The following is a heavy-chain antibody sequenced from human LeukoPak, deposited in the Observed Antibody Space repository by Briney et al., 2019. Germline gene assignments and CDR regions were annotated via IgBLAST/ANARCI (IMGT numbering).Heavy chain of an antibody. CDR2: ISGSGRTM. CDR3: ARPLQYCSGGRCYGWDY. D-gene: IGHD2-15*01. CDR1: GFTFSSYE. J-gene: IGHJ4*02. Sequence: PGGSLTLSCAASGFTFSSYEMNWVRQAPGKGLEWVSYISGSGRTMSYADSVEGRLTISRDNAKNSLYLQMNSLRDEDTAVYYCARPLQYCSGGRCYGWDYWGQGTLVIVSS. V-gene: IGHV3-48*03.